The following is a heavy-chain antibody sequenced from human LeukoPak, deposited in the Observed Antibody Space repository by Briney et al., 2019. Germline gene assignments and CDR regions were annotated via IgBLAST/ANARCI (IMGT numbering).Heavy chain of an antibody. CDR3: ARTSYYDSSGYWFNYYYYMDV. V-gene: IGHV4-34*01. D-gene: IGHD3-22*01. J-gene: IGHJ6*03. CDR2: INHSGST. CDR1: GGSFSGYY. Sequence: PSETLSLTCAVYGGSFSGYYWSWIRQPPGKGLEWIGEINHSGSTNYNPSLKSRVTISVDTSKNQFSLKLSSVTAADTAVYYCARTSYYDSSGYWFNYYYYMDVWGKGTTVTVSS.